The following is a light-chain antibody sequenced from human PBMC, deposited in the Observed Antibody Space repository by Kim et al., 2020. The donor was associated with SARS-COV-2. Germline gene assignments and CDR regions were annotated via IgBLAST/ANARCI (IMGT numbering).Light chain of an antibody. CDR3: AAWDDSLSGWV. Sequence: GQRVTLSCSGNNANIGSNYVYWFQQLPGTAPKLLIYSNDQRPSGVPDRFSGSKSGTSASLAISGLRSADEADYYCAAWDDSLSGWVFGGGTQLTVL. CDR1: NANIGSNY. CDR2: SND. J-gene: IGLJ3*02. V-gene: IGLV1-47*01.